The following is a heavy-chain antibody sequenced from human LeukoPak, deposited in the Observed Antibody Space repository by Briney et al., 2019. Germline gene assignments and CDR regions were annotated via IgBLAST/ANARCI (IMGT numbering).Heavy chain of an antibody. CDR3: ARDRRNSSSFYYYYGMDV. D-gene: IGHD2/OR15-2a*01. J-gene: IGHJ6*02. CDR1: GYTFIDYF. V-gene: IGHV1-2*06. Sequence: ASVRVSCRTSGYTFIDYFLHWVRQAPGQGLEWMGRINPHTGGTGYAQKFKGGVTMTRDTSINTVYVELSRLTFDDTALYYCARDRRNSSSFYYYYGMDVWGQGTTITVSS. CDR2: INPHTGGT.